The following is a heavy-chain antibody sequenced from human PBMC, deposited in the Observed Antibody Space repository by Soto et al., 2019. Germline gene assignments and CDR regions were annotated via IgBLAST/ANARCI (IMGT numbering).Heavy chain of an antibody. Sequence: GGSLRLSCAASGFTVSSNYMSWVRQAPGKGLEWVSVIYSGGSTYYADSVKGRFTISRDNSKNTLYLQMNSLRAEDTAVYYCARGYCSGGSCYGRYWGQGTLVTVSS. CDR2: IYSGGST. CDR3: ARGYCSGGSCYGRY. J-gene: IGHJ4*02. V-gene: IGHV3-66*01. CDR1: GFTVSSNY. D-gene: IGHD2-15*01.